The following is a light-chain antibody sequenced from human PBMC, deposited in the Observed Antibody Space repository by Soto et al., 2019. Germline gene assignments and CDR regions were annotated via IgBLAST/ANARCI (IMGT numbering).Light chain of an antibody. Sequence: EIELTQTPATLSLSPGETTTLTCRASQSVSSHLAWYQQKPGQSPRLLIYDASNRATGIPARFSGSGSGTDFTLTISSLEPEDFAFYFCKQRSHWLTFGQGTKVDIK. J-gene: IGKJ1*01. CDR2: DAS. CDR1: QSVSSH. V-gene: IGKV3-11*01. CDR3: KQRSHWLT.